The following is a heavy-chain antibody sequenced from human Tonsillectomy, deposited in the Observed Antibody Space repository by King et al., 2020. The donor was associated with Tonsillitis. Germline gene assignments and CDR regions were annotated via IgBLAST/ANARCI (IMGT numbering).Heavy chain of an antibody. CDR1: GFTVSSDY. J-gene: IGHJ4*02. CDR3: ARDVAAAGFLWD. CDR2: IYSGGST. Sequence: VQLVESGGGLIQPGGSLRLSCAASGFTVSSDYVSWVRQAPGKGLEWVSIIYSGGSTYYADSVKGRFTISRDNSKNTLYLQMNSLRAEYTAVYYCARDVAAAGFLWDWGQGTLVTVSS. V-gene: IGHV3-53*01. D-gene: IGHD6-13*01.